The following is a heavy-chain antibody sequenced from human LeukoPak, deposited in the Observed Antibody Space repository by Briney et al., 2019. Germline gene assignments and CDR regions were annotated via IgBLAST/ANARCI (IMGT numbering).Heavy chain of an antibody. CDR2: IKQDGSEK. J-gene: IGHJ4*02. CDR3: ASKGPIGPGYKCSSSWYSFDY. D-gene: IGHD6-13*01. Sequence: PGGSLRLSCAASGFTFSSYWMSWVRQAPGKGLEWVANIKQDGSEKYYVDSVKGRFTISRDNSKNTLYLQMNSLRAEDTAVYYCASKGPIGPGYKCSSSWYSFDYWGQGTLVTVSS. CDR1: GFTFSSYW. V-gene: IGHV3-7*03.